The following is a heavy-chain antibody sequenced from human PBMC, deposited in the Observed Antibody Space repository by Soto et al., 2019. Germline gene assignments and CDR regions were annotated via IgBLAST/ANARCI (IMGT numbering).Heavy chain of an antibody. D-gene: IGHD2-21*01. J-gene: IGHJ6*04. Sequence: EVQVVESGGGLVQPGGSLRLSCAASGFTFTSYWMTWVHQAPGRGLEWVANINKDGSEKSYVDSVKGRFTISRDNAKSSLYLQMHSLRADDTAVYYCVIAIASRLWGKGTKVIGSS. V-gene: IGHV3-7*01. CDR2: INKDGSEK. CDR3: VIAIASRL. CDR1: GFTFTSYW.